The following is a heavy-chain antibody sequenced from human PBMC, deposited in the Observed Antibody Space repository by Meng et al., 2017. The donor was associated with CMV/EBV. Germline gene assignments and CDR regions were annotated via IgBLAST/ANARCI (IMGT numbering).Heavy chain of an antibody. D-gene: IGHD3-22*01. V-gene: IGHV1-18*01. CDR1: GYTFTSYG. CDR3: ARISVPQYYYDSSGYYNY. J-gene: IGHJ4*02. CDR2: INTYNGNT. Sequence: SVNVSCQASGYTFTSYGISWVRQAPGQGLEWMGWINTYNGNTNYAQKLQGRVTMTTDTSTSTAYMELRSLRSDDTTVYYCARISVPQYYYDSSGYYNYWGQGTLVTVSS.